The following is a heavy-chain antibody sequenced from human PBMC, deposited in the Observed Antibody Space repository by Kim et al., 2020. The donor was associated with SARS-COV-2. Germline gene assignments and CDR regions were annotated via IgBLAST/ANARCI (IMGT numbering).Heavy chain of an antibody. CDR3: AKDLGGVRGYDFDY. V-gene: IGHV3-9*01. Sequence: GGSLRLSCAASGFTFDDYAMHWVRQAPGKGLEWVSGISWNSGSIGYADSVKGRFTISRDNAKNSLYLQMNSLRAEDTALYYYAKDLGGVRGYDFDYWGQG. CDR2: ISWNSGSI. D-gene: IGHD5-12*01. J-gene: IGHJ4*02. CDR1: GFTFDDYA.